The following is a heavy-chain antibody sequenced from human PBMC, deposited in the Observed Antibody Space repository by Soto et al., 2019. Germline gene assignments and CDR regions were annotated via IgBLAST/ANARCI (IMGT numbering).Heavy chain of an antibody. Sequence: ASVKVSCKASGYRFIDYGITWVRQAPGQGLEWMGWISDYNGNTHYGKKFQGRVTMTTDTSTRTAYMELKSLRSDDTAVYYCARDSSGLPYYYYYGMDVWGQGTTVTVSS. CDR1: GYRFIDYG. CDR3: ARDSSGLPYYYYYGMDV. CDR2: ISDYNGNT. D-gene: IGHD6-19*01. V-gene: IGHV1-18*01. J-gene: IGHJ6*02.